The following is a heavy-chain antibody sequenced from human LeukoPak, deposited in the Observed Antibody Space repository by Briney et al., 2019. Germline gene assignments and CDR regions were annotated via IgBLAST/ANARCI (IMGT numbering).Heavy chain of an antibody. Sequence: ASVKVSCKASGHTFTGYYMHWVRQAPGQGLEWMGWINPNSGGTNYAQKFQGRVTMTRDTSISTAYMELSRLRSDDTAVYYCARSPWYYYDSSIGYYFDYWGQGTLVTVSS. CDR2: INPNSGGT. CDR3: ARSPWYYYDSSIGYYFDY. J-gene: IGHJ4*02. V-gene: IGHV1-2*02. CDR1: GHTFTGYY. D-gene: IGHD3-22*01.